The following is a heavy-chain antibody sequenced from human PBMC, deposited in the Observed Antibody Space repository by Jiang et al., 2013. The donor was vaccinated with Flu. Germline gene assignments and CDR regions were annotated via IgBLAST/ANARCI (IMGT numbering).Heavy chain of an antibody. J-gene: IGHJ4*02. Sequence: LLKPSETLSLTCTVSGGAISSDYWSWIRQPPGKGLEWIGYIYYSGSTNYNPSLKSRVTISVDTSKNQFSLKLSSVTAADTAVYYCAREYYDSSGYFKYWGQGTLVTVSS. CDR2: IYYSGST. CDR3: AREYYDSSGYFKY. CDR1: GGAISSDY. D-gene: IGHD3-22*01. V-gene: IGHV4-59*01.